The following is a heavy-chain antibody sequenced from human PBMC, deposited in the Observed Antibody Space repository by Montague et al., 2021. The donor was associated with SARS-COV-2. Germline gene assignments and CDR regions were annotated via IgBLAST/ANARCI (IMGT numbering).Heavy chain of an antibody. V-gene: IGHV4-4*02. D-gene: IGHD1-26*01. Sequence: SETLSLTCGVSGGSISDNNWWSWVRQSPETGLEWIGEISLGGHTDYNPSLKSRVTISLAKSKNQFSLKLTSVTAADTAVYYCARDIWEPEVRSRGWFDPWGQGILVTVSS. J-gene: IGHJ5*02. CDR3: ARDIWEPEVRSRGWFDP. CDR2: ISLGGHT. CDR1: GGSISDNNW.